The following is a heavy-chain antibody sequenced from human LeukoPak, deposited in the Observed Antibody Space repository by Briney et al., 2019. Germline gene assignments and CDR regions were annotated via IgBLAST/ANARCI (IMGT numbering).Heavy chain of an antibody. D-gene: IGHD3-10*01. CDR2: INHGGYT. CDR1: GESFSGYF. J-gene: IGHJ6*03. Sequence: SETLSLTCGVYGESFSGYFWSWIRQPPGKGLEWIGEINHGGYTNYNPSLKSRVTISVDTSKNQFSLKLSSVTAADTAAYYCARRGGIIRGVASYYYMDVWGKGTTVTISS. CDR3: ARRGGIIRGVASYYYMDV. V-gene: IGHV4-34*01.